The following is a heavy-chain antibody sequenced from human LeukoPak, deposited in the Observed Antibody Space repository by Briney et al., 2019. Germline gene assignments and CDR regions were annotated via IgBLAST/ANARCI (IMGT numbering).Heavy chain of an antibody. CDR1: GSTFSSYW. J-gene: IGHJ5*02. D-gene: IGHD6-13*01. V-gene: IGHV3-7*01. CDR3: ARDGESGYSSSNDA. CDR2: IKQDGSEK. Sequence: PGGSLRLSCAASGSTFSSYWMSWVRQAPGKGLEWVANIKQDGSEKYYVDSVKGRFTISRDNAKNSLYLQMNSLRAEDTAVYYCARDGESGYSSSNDAWGQGTLVTVSS.